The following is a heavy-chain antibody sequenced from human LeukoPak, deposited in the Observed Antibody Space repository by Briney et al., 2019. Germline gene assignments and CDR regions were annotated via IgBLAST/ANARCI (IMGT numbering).Heavy chain of an antibody. CDR2: IYPSGTT. D-gene: IGHD5-18*01. J-gene: IGHJ5*02. V-gene: IGHV4-61*02. CDR3: AKGAGGFSYYNWFDP. Sequence: MASETLSLTCTVSGDSISTGFYYWSWIRQPAGKGLEWIGRIYPSGTTSHDPSLKSRVTMSVDTSKNQFSLKLASVTAADTAIYYCAKGAGGFSYYNWFDPWGQGTLVTVSS. CDR1: GDSISTGFYY.